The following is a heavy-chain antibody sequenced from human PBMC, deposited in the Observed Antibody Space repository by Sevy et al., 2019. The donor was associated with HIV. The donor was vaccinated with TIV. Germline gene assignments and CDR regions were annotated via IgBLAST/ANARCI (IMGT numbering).Heavy chain of an antibody. D-gene: IGHD3-10*01. V-gene: IGHV3-33*01. J-gene: IGHJ5*02. CDR2: IWYDGSNK. CDR3: ARERIGWFGIINWFDP. CDR1: GFTFSSYG. Sequence: GGSLRLSCAASGFTFSSYGMHWVRQAPGKGLEWVAVIWYDGSNKYYADSVKGRFTISRDNSKNTLYLQMNSLRAEDTAVYYCARERIGWFGIINWFDPWGQGTLVTVSS.